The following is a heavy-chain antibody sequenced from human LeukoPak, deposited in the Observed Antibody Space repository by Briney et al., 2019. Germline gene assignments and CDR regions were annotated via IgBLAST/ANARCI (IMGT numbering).Heavy chain of an antibody. D-gene: IGHD1-26*01. CDR3: ARDRGSYFRESCDY. V-gene: IGHV1-2*02. CDR1: GYXFTGYY. CDR2: INLNSGAT. J-gene: IGHJ4*02. Sequence: ASVKVSCKASGYXFTGYYMHWVRQAPGQGLEWMGWINLNSGATNYAQRFQGRVTMTRDTSISTAYMELSSQSSDDTAVYYCARDRGSYFRESCDYWGQGTLVTVSS.